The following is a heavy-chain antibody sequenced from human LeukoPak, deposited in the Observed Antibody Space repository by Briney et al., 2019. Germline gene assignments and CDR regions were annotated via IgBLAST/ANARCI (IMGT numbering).Heavy chain of an antibody. D-gene: IGHD5-12*01. J-gene: IGHJ5*02. Sequence: SETLSLTCAVSGGSISSSYWWSWVRQPPGKGLEWIGEIYHSGSTNYNPSLKSRVTISVDKSKNQFSLRLSSVTAADTAVYYCARKGYXYGXFDPWGQGTLVTVSS. CDR1: GGSISSSYW. V-gene: IGHV4-4*02. CDR3: ARKGYXYGXFDP. CDR2: IYHSGST.